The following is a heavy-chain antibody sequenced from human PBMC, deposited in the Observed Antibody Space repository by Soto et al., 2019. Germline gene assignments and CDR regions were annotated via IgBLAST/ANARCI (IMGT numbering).Heavy chain of an antibody. CDR2: IYPDDSDN. V-gene: IGHV5-51*01. D-gene: IGHD2-8*02. CDR3: ASSVLVTSTMNYFDL. J-gene: IGHJ4*02. Sequence: GESLKISCQASGYSFSNFWIAWVRQMPGEGLEWLGIIYPDDSDNRYSPSFLGQVTISADKSIKTTYLQWSSLKASDTAIYFCASSVLVTSTMNYFDLWGQGTLVTVSS. CDR1: GYSFSNFW.